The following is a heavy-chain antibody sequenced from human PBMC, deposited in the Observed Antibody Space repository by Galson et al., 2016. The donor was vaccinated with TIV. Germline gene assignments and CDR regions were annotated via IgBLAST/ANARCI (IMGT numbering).Heavy chain of an antibody. CDR3: AKDRGRETPLRIEAAGPHDAFDI. CDR2: VSGSGGAT. V-gene: IGHV3-23*01. Sequence: SLRLSCAASGFTFSSYGMTWVRQTPGKGLEWVSTVSGSGGATYYAESVKGRFTISRDNSKSLVYLQMNSLRAEDTAVYYRAKDRGRETPLRIEAAGPHDAFDIWGQGTMVTVSS. CDR1: GFTFSSYG. D-gene: IGHD6-13*01. J-gene: IGHJ3*02.